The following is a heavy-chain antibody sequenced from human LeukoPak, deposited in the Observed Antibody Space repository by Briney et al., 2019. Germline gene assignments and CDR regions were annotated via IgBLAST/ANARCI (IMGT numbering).Heavy chain of an antibody. V-gene: IGHV4-31*03. D-gene: IGHD6-6*01. CDR3: ARYTSLSSNWFDP. CDR2: IHYSGIT. CDR1: GGAISSDNYY. Sequence: SETLSLTCTVSGGAISSDNYYWTWIRQHPEEGLEWIGYIHYSGITYYNPSLQSRVTISVDTSQNHFSLQLTSVTAADTAVYYCARYTSLSSNWFDPWGQEPWSPSPQ. J-gene: IGHJ5*02.